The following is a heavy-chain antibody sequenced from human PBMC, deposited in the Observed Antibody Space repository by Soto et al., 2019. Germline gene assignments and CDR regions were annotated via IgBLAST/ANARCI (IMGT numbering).Heavy chain of an antibody. CDR3: ARGGATIFGVVIQVWYYFDY. V-gene: IGHV3-30-3*01. CDR2: ISYDGSNK. D-gene: IGHD3-3*01. J-gene: IGHJ4*02. CDR1: GFTFSSYA. Sequence: QVQLVESGGGVVQPGRSLRLSCAASGFTFSSYAMHWVRQAPGKGLEWVAVISYDGSNKYYADSVKGRFTISRDNSKNTLYLQMNSLRAEDTAVYYCARGGATIFGVVIQVWYYFDYWGQGTLVTVSS.